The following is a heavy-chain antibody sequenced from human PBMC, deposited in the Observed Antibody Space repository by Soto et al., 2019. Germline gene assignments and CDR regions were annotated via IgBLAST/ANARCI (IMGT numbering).Heavy chain of an antibody. Sequence: SVKVSCKASGGTFSSYAISWGRQAPGQGLEWMGGIIPIFGTANYAQKFQGRVTITADESTSTAYMELSSLRSEDTAVYYCARGESYYYGSGSYYPYYYCGMDVWGQGTTVTVSS. CDR1: GGTFSSYA. CDR3: ARGESYYYGSGSYYPYYYCGMDV. CDR2: IIPIFGTA. J-gene: IGHJ6*02. V-gene: IGHV1-69*13. D-gene: IGHD3-10*01.